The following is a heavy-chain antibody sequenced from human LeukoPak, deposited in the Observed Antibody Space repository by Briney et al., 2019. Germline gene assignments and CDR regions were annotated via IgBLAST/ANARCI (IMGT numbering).Heavy chain of an antibody. CDR1: GFTFSSYS. J-gene: IGHJ6*03. Sequence: GGSLRLSCAASGFTFSSYSMNWVRQAPGKGLEWVSYISSSSSTIYYADSVKGRFTISRDNAKNSLYLQMNSLRAEDTAVYYCARVGYYDSSGYYRPVVYYYYYMDVWGKGTTVTVSS. CDR3: ARVGYYDSSGYYRPVVYYYYYMDV. D-gene: IGHD3-22*01. V-gene: IGHV3-48*01. CDR2: ISSSSSTI.